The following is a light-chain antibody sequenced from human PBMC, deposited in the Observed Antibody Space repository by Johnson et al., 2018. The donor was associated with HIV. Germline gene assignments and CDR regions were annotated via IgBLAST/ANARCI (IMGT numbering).Light chain of an antibody. CDR2: ENN. CDR3: GTWDDSLSADV. J-gene: IGLJ1*01. V-gene: IGLV1-51*02. Sequence: QSVLTQPPSVSAAPGQKVTISCSGSSSNIGNNYVSWYQQLPGTAPKLLIYENNRRPSGIPDRFSGSRYRTSATLGIPGLPTGDEADYFCGTWDDSLSADVFGTGTQFTVL. CDR1: SSNIGNNY.